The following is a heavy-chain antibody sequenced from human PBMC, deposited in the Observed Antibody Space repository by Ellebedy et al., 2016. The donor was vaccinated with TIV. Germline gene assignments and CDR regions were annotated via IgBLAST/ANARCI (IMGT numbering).Heavy chain of an antibody. CDR1: GYTFTSYA. J-gene: IGHJ4*02. V-gene: IGHV1-2*04. CDR2: INPNSSGT. Sequence: AASVKVSCKASGYTFTSYAMHWVRQAPGQGLEWIGWINPNSSGTNYAQRFQGWVTMTRDTSISTAYMELSRLRSDDTALYYCARDGAVTTVFDYWGQGTLVTVSS. D-gene: IGHD4-17*01. CDR3: ARDGAVTTVFDY.